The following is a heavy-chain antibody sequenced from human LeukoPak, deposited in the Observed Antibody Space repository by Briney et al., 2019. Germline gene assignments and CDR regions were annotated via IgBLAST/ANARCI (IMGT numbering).Heavy chain of an antibody. CDR1: GFTFSAYS. CDR3: ARSYCSGGSCTQIDY. J-gene: IGHJ4*02. V-gene: IGHV3-48*01. D-gene: IGHD2-15*01. CDR2: ISSSTSTI. Sequence: PGGSLRLSCAASGFTFSAYSMNWVRQAPGKGLEWVSYISSSTSTIYYADSVKGRFTISRDNAKNSLYLQMNSLRAEDTAVYYCARSYCSGGSCTQIDYWGQGTLVTVSS.